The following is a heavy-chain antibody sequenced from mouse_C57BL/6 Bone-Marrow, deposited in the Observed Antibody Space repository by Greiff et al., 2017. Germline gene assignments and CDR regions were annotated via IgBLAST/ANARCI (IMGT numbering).Heavy chain of an antibody. D-gene: IGHD2-4*01. CDR3: TRYDYDGGGYYYAMDY. Sequence: QVQLKESGAELVRPGASVTLSCKASGYTFTDYEMHWVKQTPVHGLEWIGAIDPETGGTAYNQKFKGKAILTADKSSSTAYMELRSLTSEDSAVYYCTRYDYDGGGYYYAMDYWGQGTSVTVSS. V-gene: IGHV1-15*01. CDR2: IDPETGGT. J-gene: IGHJ4*01. CDR1: GYTFTDYE.